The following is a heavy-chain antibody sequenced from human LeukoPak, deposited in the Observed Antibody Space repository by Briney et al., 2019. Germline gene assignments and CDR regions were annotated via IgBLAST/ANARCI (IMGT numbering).Heavy chain of an antibody. CDR1: GFTFSNAW. V-gene: IGHV3-15*01. CDR3: TTDPQQLVFYYFDY. J-gene: IGHJ4*02. D-gene: IGHD6-13*01. Sequence: GGSLRLSCAASGFTFSNAWMSWVRQAPGKGLEWVGRIKSKTDGGTTDYAAPVKGRFTISRDDSKNTPYLQMNSLKTEDTAVYYCTTDPQQLVFYYFDYWGQGTLVTVSS. CDR2: IKSKTDGGTT.